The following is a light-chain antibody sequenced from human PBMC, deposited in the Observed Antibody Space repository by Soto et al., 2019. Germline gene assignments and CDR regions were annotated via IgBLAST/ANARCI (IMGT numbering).Light chain of an antibody. CDR1: SSNIGRNT. CDR2: SNN. Sequence: QSVLTQPPSASGPPGQRVTISCSGSSSNIGRNTVNWYQQLPGTAPKLLIYSNNQRPSGVPDRFSGSKSGTSASLAISGLQSEDEADYYCAAWDDSLNGSWVFGGGTKVTVL. V-gene: IGLV1-44*01. CDR3: AAWDDSLNGSWV. J-gene: IGLJ3*02.